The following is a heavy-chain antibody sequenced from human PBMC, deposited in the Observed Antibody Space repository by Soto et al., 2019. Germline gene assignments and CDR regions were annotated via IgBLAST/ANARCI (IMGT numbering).Heavy chain of an antibody. J-gene: IGHJ6*02. Sequence: QVQLVESGGGVVQPGRSLRLSCAASGFTFSSYGMHWVRQAPGKGLEWVAVISYDGSNKYYADSVKGRFTISRDNSTNTLYLQMNSLRAEDTAVYYCAKWGRMIVQPGRYGMDVWGQGTTVTVSS. CDR1: GFTFSSYG. D-gene: IGHD3-22*01. V-gene: IGHV3-30*18. CDR3: AKWGRMIVQPGRYGMDV. CDR2: ISYDGSNK.